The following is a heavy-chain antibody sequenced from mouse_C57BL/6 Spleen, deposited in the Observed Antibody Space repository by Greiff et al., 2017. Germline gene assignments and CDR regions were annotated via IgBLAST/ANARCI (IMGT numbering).Heavy chain of an antibody. V-gene: IGHV1-50*01. CDR1: GYTFTSYW. D-gene: IGHD1-1*01. Sequence: QVQLQQSGAELVKPGASVKLSCKASGYTFTSYWMQWVKQRPGQGLEWIGEIDPSDSYTNSNQKFKGKATLTVDTSSSTAYMPLSSLTSEDSAVYYCAGLRWNFSYWGQGTLVTVSA. CDR2: IDPSDSYT. J-gene: IGHJ3*01. CDR3: AGLRWNFSY.